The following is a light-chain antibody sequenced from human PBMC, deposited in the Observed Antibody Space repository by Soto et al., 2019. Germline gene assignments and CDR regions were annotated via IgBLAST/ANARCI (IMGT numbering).Light chain of an antibody. Sequence: TQMTHSPSSLSASVGDRVTITCRTSQDIRNDLGCYQQKPGKAPTRLINAASSLQSGDPSRFSSSGSCTDFTLTISCLQSEDYATYYCHHYNSYSEAFGQGTKVDIK. J-gene: IGKJ1*01. CDR3: HHYNSYSEA. CDR1: QDIRND. CDR2: AAS. V-gene: IGKV1-17*01.